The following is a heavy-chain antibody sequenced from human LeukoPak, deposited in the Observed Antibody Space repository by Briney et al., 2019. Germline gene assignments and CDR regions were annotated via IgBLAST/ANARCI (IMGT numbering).Heavy chain of an antibody. CDR1: GFTFSSYA. CDR3: AKARFLEWLPFDY. J-gene: IGHJ4*02. D-gene: IGHD3-3*01. Sequence: GGSLRLSCAASGFTFSSYAMSWVRQAPGKGLVGVSAISGSGGGTYYADSVKGRFTISRDNSKNTLYLQMNSLRAEDTAVYYCAKARFLEWLPFDYGGQGTLVTVSS. V-gene: IGHV3-23*01. CDR2: ISGSGGGT.